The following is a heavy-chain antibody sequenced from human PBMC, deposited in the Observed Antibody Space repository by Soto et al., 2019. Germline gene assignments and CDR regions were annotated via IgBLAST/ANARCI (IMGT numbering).Heavy chain of an antibody. CDR3: ARDPSPAKTIDY. D-gene: IGHD2-2*01. CDR1: GYSFITYG. Sequence: QVQLVQSGSEVKKPGASVKVSCKASGYSFITYGITWVRQAPGQGLEWMGWISGYNNKPNYAQKFQGRVTITTDTSTSTAYLELKNLTSDDMAVYYCARDPSPAKTIDYWGQGTLVTVSS. CDR2: ISGYNNKP. V-gene: IGHV1-18*03. J-gene: IGHJ4*02.